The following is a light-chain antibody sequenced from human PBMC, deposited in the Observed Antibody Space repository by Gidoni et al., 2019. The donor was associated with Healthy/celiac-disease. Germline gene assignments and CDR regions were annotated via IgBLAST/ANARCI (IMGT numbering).Light chain of an antibody. J-gene: IGKJ4*01. CDR3: QQRSNWPLT. V-gene: IGKV3-11*01. Sequence: EILLTQSPATLSLSPGERATISCRASQSVSSYFAWYQQKPGQAPRLLIYDASNMATGIPARFSGSGSGTDFTLTISSLEPEDFAVYYCQQRSNWPLTFGGGTKVEIK. CDR1: QSVSSY. CDR2: DAS.